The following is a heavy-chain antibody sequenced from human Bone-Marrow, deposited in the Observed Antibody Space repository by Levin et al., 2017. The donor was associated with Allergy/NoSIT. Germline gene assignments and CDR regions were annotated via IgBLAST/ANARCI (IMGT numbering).Heavy chain of an antibody. D-gene: IGHD3-22*01. V-gene: IGHV3-33*01. CDR3: ARDSVQVVEPAPDDNNQPSLLMDV. Sequence: GGSMRLSCATSGFTFTTYAIHWVRQAPGKGLEWVAVIWYDGSNEYYADSVRGRFTISRDNSKNTLYLQMNSLRAEDTAVYYCARDSVQVVEPAPDDNNQPSLLMDVWGQGTTVIVSS. J-gene: IGHJ6*02. CDR1: GFTFTTYA. CDR2: IWYDGSNE.